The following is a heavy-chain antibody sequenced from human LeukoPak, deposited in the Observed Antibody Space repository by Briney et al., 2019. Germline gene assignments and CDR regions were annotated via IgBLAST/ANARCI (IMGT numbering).Heavy chain of an antibody. CDR1: GGSISSYY. CDR3: ARDPTTVTTIFDS. CDR2: IYYSGST. V-gene: IGHV4-59*01. J-gene: IGHJ4*02. Sequence: SETLSLTCTVSGGSISSYYWSWIRQPPGKGVEWIGYIYYSGSTNYNPSLKSRVTISVDTSKNQFSLKLSSVTAADTAVYYCARDPTTVTTIFDSWGQGTLVTVSS. D-gene: IGHD4-17*01.